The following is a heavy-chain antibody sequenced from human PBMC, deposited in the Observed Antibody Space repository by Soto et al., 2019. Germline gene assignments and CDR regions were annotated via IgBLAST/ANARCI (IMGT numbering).Heavy chain of an antibody. D-gene: IGHD3-9*01. V-gene: IGHV1-24*01. J-gene: IGHJ3*02. Sequence: DSVKVYCKVSGYTLTELSMHWVRQAPGKGLEWMGGFDPEDGETIYAQKFQGRVTMTEDTSTDTAYMELSSLRSEDTAVYYCATALHSDILDAFVIWGKGTMVTVS. CDR3: ATALHSDILDAFVI. CDR2: FDPEDGET. CDR1: GYTLTELS.